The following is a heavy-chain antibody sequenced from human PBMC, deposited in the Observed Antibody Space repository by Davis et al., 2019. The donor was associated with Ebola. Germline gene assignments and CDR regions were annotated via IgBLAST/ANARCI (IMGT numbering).Heavy chain of an antibody. D-gene: IGHD7-27*01. CDR3: AKGGNWGYYFDY. J-gene: IGHJ4*02. CDR1: GFTFSSYA. CDR2: ISGSGGST. V-gene: IGHV3-23*01. Sequence: GESLKISCAASGFTFSSYAMSWVRQAPGKGLEWVSAISGSGGSTYYADSVKGRFTISRDNSKNTLYLQMNSLRAEDTAVYYCAKGGNWGYYFDYWGQGTLVTVSS.